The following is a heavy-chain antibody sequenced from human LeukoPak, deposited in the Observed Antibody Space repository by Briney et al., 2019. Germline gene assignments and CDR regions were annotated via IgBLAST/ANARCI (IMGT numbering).Heavy chain of an antibody. CDR1: GFTFSDYY. D-gene: IGHD6-6*01. V-gene: IGHV3-11*04. Sequence: GGSLRLSCAASGFTFSDYYMSWIRQAPGKGLELVSYISSSGSTIYYADSVRGRFTISRDNTKNSLFLQMNSLRAEDTAIYYCVRDVGTSSNWYDPWGQGTQVTVSS. CDR3: VRDVGTSSNWYDP. CDR2: ISSSGSTI. J-gene: IGHJ5*02.